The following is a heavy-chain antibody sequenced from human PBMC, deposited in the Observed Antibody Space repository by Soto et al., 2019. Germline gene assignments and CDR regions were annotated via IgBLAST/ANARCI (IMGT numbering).Heavy chain of an antibody. D-gene: IGHD2-15*01. CDR3: ARSGGTCSSEGCSYSAMDV. Sequence: QVQLVESGGGLVKPGGSLRLSCAASGFTFSNFYMSWVRQAPGKGLEWVSYISGTSHDTNYADSVKGRFTISRDNAKNSLHLQMHSLRAENTALYYCARSGGTCSSEGCSYSAMDVWGQGTTVTVSS. V-gene: IGHV3-11*05. CDR1: GFTFSNFY. CDR2: ISGTSHDT. J-gene: IGHJ6*02.